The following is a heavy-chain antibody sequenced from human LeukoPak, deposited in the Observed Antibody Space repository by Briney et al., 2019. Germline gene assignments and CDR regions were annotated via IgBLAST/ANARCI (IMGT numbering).Heavy chain of an antibody. CDR1: GGSISSYY. CDR2: VFYNGAT. CDR3: ARRDDFWSGTISWFDP. D-gene: IGHD3-3*01. Sequence: SETLSLTCTVSGGSISSYYWSRIRQPAGKGLEWIGTVFYNGATQYSPSLRSRVTISIDTSTNQFSLKLSSVTAADTAVYYCARRDDFWSGTISWFDPWGQGTLVTVST. J-gene: IGHJ5*02. V-gene: IGHV4-59*08.